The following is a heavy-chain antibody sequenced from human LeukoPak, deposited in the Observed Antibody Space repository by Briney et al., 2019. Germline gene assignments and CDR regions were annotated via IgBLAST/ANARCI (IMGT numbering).Heavy chain of an antibody. CDR1: GFTFSSYW. V-gene: IGHV3-74*01. D-gene: IGHD3-16*01. CDR2: INSDGSST. J-gene: IGHJ4*02. CDR3: AREINDGSFYF. Sequence: GGSLRLSCAASGFTFSSYWMHWVRQAPGKGLVWVSRINSDGSSTSYADSVKGRFTISRDNAKNTLYLQMNSLRAEDTAVYYCAREINDGSFYFWGQGTLVTGFS.